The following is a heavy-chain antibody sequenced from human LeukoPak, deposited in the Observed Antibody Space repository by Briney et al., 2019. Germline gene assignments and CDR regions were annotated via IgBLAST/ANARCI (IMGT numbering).Heavy chain of an antibody. J-gene: IGHJ4*02. Sequence: GASVKVSCKASGYTFSTYGIAWVRQAPGQGLEWMGWISGYNGNTNYAQKFQGRVTMTTDTTTTTAYMELRSLRSDDTAVYYCARDGYFDFWGQGTLVSVT. CDR1: GYTFSTYG. CDR2: ISGYNGNT. V-gene: IGHV1-18*01. CDR3: ARDGYFDF.